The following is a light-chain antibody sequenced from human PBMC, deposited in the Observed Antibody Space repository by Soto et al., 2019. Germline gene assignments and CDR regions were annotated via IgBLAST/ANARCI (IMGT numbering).Light chain of an antibody. V-gene: IGLV1-40*01. Sequence: QSVLTQPPSVSGAPGQRVTISCIGSTSNIGAGYDVHWYQQFPGTAPKLLIHGNTNRPSGVPDRFSGSKSGTSASLAISGLQSEDEADYYCAAWDDSLNGYVFGTGTKLTVL. CDR1: TSNIGAGYD. CDR3: AAWDDSLNGYV. CDR2: GNT. J-gene: IGLJ1*01.